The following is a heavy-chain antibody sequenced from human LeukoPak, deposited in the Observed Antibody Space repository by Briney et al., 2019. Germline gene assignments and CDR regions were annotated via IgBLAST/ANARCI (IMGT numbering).Heavy chain of an antibody. V-gene: IGHV4-39*07. D-gene: IGHD1-26*01. CDR3: ARAFLGATTGAFDI. CDR2: IYYSGST. J-gene: IGHJ3*02. Sequence: SETLSLTCTVSGGSISSSSYYWGWIRQPPGKGLEWIGSIYYSGSTYYNPSLKSRVTISVDTSKNQFSLKLSSVTAADTAVYYCARAFLGATTGAFDIWGQGTMVTVSS. CDR1: GGSISSSSYY.